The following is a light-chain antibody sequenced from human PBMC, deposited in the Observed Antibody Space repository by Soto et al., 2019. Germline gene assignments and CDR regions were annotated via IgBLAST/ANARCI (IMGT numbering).Light chain of an antibody. CDR1: QSVSSN. J-gene: IGKJ1*01. CDR2: VAS. Sequence: EIVMTQSPATLSVSPGERATLSCRASQSVSSNLAWYQQKPGQAPRLLIYVASTSTTGIPAMFSGSGSGTEFTITISSLQSEDFAVYYCQQYNNWPRTFGQGTKVEIK. CDR3: QQYNNWPRT. V-gene: IGKV3-15*01.